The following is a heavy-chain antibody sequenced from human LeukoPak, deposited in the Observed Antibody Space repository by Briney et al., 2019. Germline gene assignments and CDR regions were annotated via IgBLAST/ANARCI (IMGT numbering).Heavy chain of an antibody. V-gene: IGHV1-46*01. J-gene: IGHJ6*04. CDR2: INPSGGST. D-gene: IGHD3-10*01. CDR3: AREGLLLWFGELLDYYYGMDV. Sequence: ASVKVSCKASGYTFTSYYMHWVRQAPGQGLEWMGIINPSGGSTSYAQKFQGRVTMTRDTSTSTVYMELSSLRPEDTAVYYCAREGLLLWFGELLDYYYGMDVWGKGTTVTVSS. CDR1: GYTFTSYY.